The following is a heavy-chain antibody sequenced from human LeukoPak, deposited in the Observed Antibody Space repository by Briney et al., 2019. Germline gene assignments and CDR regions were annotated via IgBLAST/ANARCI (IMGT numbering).Heavy chain of an antibody. CDR3: AKGPGLNWFDP. CDR2: ISSGGST. D-gene: IGHD3-9*01. CDR1: GFTFRTYA. J-gene: IGHJ5*02. Sequence: GGSLRLSCVASGFTFRTYAMSWVRQAPGKGLEWVSGISSGGSTYYADSVKGRFTISRDSSKNTLYLQMNSLRAEDTAVYYCAKGPGLNWFDPWGQGALVTVSS. V-gene: IGHV3-23*01.